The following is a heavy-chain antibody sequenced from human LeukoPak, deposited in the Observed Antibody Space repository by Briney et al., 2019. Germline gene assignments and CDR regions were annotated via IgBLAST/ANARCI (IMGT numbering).Heavy chain of an antibody. J-gene: IGHJ1*01. Sequence: ASVKVSCKASGYTFTSYAMHWVRQAPGQRLEWMGWINAGNGNTKYSQKFQGRVTITRDTSASTAYMELNSLSSEDTAVYYCARVPLSDAGGRYYSHWGQGTLVTVSS. D-gene: IGHD2-8*02. CDR1: GYTFTSYA. V-gene: IGHV1-3*01. CDR3: ARVPLSDAGGRYYSH. CDR2: INAGNGNT.